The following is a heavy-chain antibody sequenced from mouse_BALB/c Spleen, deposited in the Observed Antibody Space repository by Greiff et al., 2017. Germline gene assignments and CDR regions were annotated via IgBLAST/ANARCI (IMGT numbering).Heavy chain of an antibody. V-gene: IGHV5-17*02. CDR3: ARGRADYYGTWYFDV. D-gene: IGHD1-1*01. Sequence: DVKLVESGGGLVQPGGSRKLSCAASGFSFSSFGMHWVRQAPEKGLEWVAYISSGSSTIYYADTVKGRFTISRDNPKNTLFLQMTSLRSEDTAMYDCARGRADYYGTWYFDVWGAGTTVTVSA. CDR1: GFSFSSFG. CDR2: ISSGSSTI. J-gene: IGHJ1*01.